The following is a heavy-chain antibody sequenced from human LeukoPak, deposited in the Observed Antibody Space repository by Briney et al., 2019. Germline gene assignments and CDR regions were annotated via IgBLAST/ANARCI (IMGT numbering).Heavy chain of an antibody. CDR2: INLDGSEK. CDR3: ARGAGRGGSDY. CDR1: EFTFRNHW. V-gene: IGHV3-7*01. Sequence: GSLRLSCAASEFTFRNHWMSWVRQAPGKGLEWVAYINLDGSEKSYVDSVKGRFTISRDNDKNSLYLQMNSLRAEGTAVYYCARGAGRGGSDYWGQGTLVTVSS. D-gene: IGHD3-16*01. J-gene: IGHJ4*02.